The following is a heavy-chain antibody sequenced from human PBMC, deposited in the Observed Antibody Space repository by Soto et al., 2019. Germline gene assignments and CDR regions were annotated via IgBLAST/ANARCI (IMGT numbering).Heavy chain of an antibody. CDR1: GFPFSSYA. J-gene: IGHJ3*02. CDR3: AKGGYYSLFDI. V-gene: IGHV3-23*01. D-gene: IGHD3-16*01. Sequence: GGSVRLSCVASGFPFSSYAMSWVRQTPGKGLEWVSGISGSGGRTFYADSVKGRFTISRDNSNNTLSLQMHILRVEDTAVYFCAKGGYYSLFDIWGQGTVVTVSS. CDR2: ISGSGGRT.